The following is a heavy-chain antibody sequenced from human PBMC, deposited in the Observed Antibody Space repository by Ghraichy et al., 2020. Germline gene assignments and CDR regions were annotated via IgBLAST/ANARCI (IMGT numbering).Heavy chain of an antibody. CDR2: INHSGST. Sequence: SETLSLTCAVYGGSFSGYYWSWIRQPPGKGPEWIGEINHSGSTNYNPSLKSRVTISVDTSKNQFSLKLSSVTAADTAVYYCARGSPSTYYYDSSAEARYWGQGTLVTVSS. V-gene: IGHV4-34*01. J-gene: IGHJ4*02. CDR3: ARGSPSTYYYDSSAEARY. CDR1: GGSFSGYY. D-gene: IGHD3-22*01.